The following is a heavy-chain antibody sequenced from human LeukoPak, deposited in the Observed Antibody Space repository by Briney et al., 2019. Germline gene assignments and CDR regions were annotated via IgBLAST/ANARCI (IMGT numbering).Heavy chain of an antibody. Sequence: SGGSLRLSCAASGLTFSSYAMSWVRQAPGKGLEWVSAISGSGGSTYYADSVKGRFTISRDNSKNTLYLQMNSQRAEDTAVYYCAKSLRIAARLKTNVCDYWGQGTLVTVSS. V-gene: IGHV3-23*01. D-gene: IGHD6-6*01. CDR2: ISGSGGST. J-gene: IGHJ4*02. CDR3: AKSLRIAARLKTNVCDY. CDR1: GLTFSSYA.